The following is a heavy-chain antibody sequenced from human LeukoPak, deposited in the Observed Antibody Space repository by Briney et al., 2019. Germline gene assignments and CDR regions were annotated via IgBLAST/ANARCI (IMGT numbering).Heavy chain of an antibody. J-gene: IGHJ1*01. D-gene: IGHD4-17*01. Sequence: PGGSLRLSCVASGFTFSSYAMSWVRQAPGKGLEWVSAISGSGGSTYYADSGKGHFTISRDNSKKTLYLQMNSLRAEDTAVYYCAKGSTVTITVYFQHWGQGTLVTVSS. CDR3: AKGSTVTITVYFQH. CDR2: ISGSGGST. CDR1: GFTFSSYA. V-gene: IGHV3-23*01.